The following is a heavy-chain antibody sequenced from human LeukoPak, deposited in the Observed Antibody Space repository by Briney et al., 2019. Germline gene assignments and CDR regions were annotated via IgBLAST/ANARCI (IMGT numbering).Heavy chain of an antibody. J-gene: IGHJ3*02. CDR1: GYTFTGYY. Sequence: ASVKVSCKASGYTFTGYYMHWVRQAPGQGLEWMGWINPNSGGTNYAQKFQGRVTMTRDTSISTAYMELSRLRSDDTAVYYCARTMMATPTNAFDIWGQGTMVTVSS. V-gene: IGHV1-2*02. CDR2: INPNSGGT. D-gene: IGHD5-24*01. CDR3: ARTMMATPTNAFDI.